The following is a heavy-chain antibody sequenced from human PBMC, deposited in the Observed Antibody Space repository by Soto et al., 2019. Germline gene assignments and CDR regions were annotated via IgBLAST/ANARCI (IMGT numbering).Heavy chain of an antibody. CDR3: AKDPGGYCSSTSCYNRPWDWYFDL. J-gene: IGHJ2*01. CDR2: ISGSGGST. CDR1: GFTFSSYA. V-gene: IGHV3-23*01. D-gene: IGHD2-2*02. Sequence: GGSLRLSCAASGFTFSSYAMSWVRQAPGKGLEWVSAISGSGGSTYYADSVKGRFTISRDNSKNTLYLQMNSLRAEDTAVYYCAKDPGGYCSSTSCYNRPWDWYFDLWGRGTLVTVSS.